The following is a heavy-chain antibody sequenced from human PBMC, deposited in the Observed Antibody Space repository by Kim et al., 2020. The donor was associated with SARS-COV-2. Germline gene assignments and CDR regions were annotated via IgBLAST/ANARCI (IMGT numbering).Heavy chain of an antibody. Sequence: GGSLRLSCAASGFTFSSYSMNWVRQAPGKGLEWVSSISSSSSDIYYADSVKGRFTISRDNAKNSLYLQMNSLRAEDTAVYYCARDNAHLLRPQTAPEDLGPGGYHWFDPWGQRTLVTVSS. D-gene: IGHD5-18*01. V-gene: IGHV3-21*01. CDR2: ISSSSSDI. J-gene: IGHJ5*02. CDR3: ARDNAHLLRPQTAPEDLGPGGYHWFDP. CDR1: GFTFSSYS.